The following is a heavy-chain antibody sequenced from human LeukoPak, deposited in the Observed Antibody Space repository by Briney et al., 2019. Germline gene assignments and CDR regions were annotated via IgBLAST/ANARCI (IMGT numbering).Heavy chain of an antibody. CDR3: AKLFGGDYANWFDP. D-gene: IGHD4-17*01. CDR1: GYTLTELS. CDR2: FDPEDGET. V-gene: IGHV1-24*01. J-gene: IGHJ5*02. Sequence: ASVKVSCKVSGYTLTELSMHWVRQAPGKGLGWMGGFDPEDGETIYAQKFQGRVTMTEDTSTDTAYMELSSLRSEDTAVYYCAKLFGGDYANWFDPWGQGTLVTVSS.